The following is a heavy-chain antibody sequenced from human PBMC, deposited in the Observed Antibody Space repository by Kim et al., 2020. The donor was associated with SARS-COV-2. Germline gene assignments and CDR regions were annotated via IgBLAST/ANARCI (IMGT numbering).Heavy chain of an antibody. Sequence: GGSLRLSCAASGFTFSSYGMHWVRQAPGKGLEWVAVISYDGSNKYYADSVKGRFTISRDNSKNTLYLQMNSLRAEDTAVYYCAKDRGIGRYCSSTSCYTTYGMDVWGQGTTVTVSS. D-gene: IGHD2-2*02. CDR2: ISYDGSNK. CDR1: GFTFSSYG. J-gene: IGHJ6*02. V-gene: IGHV3-30*18. CDR3: AKDRGIGRYCSSTSCYTTYGMDV.